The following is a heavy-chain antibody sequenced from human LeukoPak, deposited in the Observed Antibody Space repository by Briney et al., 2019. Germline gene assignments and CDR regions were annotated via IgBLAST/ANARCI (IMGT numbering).Heavy chain of an antibody. D-gene: IGHD6-13*01. V-gene: IGHV4-59*01. CDR1: GGXISSYY. Sequence: SETLSLTCTVSGGXISSYYWSWIRQPPGKGLEWIGYIYYSGSTNYNPSLKSRVTISVDTSKNQFSLKLSSVTAADTAVYYCARQQLSQLYYFDYWGQGTLVTVSS. J-gene: IGHJ4*02. CDR3: ARQQLSQLYYFDY. CDR2: IYYSGST.